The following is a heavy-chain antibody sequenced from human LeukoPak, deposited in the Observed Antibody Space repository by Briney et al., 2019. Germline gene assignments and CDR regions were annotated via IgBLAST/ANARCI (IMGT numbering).Heavy chain of an antibody. D-gene: IGHD1-26*01. J-gene: IGHJ4*02. Sequence: PGGSLRLSCAVSGFTFSGYAMSWVRQTPGKGLEWVSAISSSGGSTYYADSVKGRFTIFRDNSKNTLYLQMNSLRAKDTAVYYCAKQGGATLFPGHWGQGTLVTVSS. CDR2: ISSSGGST. CDR3: AKQGGATLFPGH. V-gene: IGHV3-23*01. CDR1: GFTFSGYA.